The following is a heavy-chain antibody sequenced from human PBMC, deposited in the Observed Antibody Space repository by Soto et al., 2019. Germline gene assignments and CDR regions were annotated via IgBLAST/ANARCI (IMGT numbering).Heavy chain of an antibody. CDR1: GGSISSGGYY. Sequence: SETLSLTCTVSGGSISSGGYYWSWIRQHPGKGLEWIGYIYYIGSTYYNPSLKSRVTISVDTSKNQFSLKLSSVTAADTAVYYCARVWGGAFDIWGQGTMVTVSS. J-gene: IGHJ3*02. CDR3: ARVWGGAFDI. CDR2: IYYIGST. V-gene: IGHV4-31*03. D-gene: IGHD3-10*01.